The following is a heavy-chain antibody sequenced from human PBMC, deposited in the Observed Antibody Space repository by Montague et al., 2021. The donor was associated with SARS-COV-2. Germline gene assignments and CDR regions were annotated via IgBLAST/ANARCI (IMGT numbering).Heavy chain of an antibody. CDR3: ATQEDPSGWIPGPFDF. CDR2: IYYRGST. J-gene: IGHJ4*02. D-gene: IGHD6-19*01. CDR1: GGSISSSSYY. V-gene: IGHV4-39*01. Sequence: SETPSLTCTVSGGSISSSSYYWAWIRQPPGTGLEWIGSIYYRGSTYYNPSLKSRVFISADTSKNQLSLTLTSVTAADTAVYYCATQEDPSGWIPGPFDFWGQGTLLSVSS.